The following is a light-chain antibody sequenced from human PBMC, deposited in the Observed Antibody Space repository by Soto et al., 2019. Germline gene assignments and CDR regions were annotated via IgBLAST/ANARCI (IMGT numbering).Light chain of an antibody. V-gene: IGLV2-11*01. CDR2: DVT. CDR1: SSDVGAYNY. CDR3: CSNAGIIEV. Sequence: QCVLTQPPSVSGSPVQSVTICCTGTSSDVGAYNYVAWYQQHPGKAPKIMIYDVTKRPSGVPDRFSGSKSGNTASLTISGLQAEDEADYSSCSNAGIIEVFGAVTKVTV. J-gene: IGLJ1*01.